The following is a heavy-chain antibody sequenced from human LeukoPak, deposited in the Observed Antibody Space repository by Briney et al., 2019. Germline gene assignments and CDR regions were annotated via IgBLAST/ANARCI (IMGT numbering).Heavy chain of an antibody. Sequence: PGGSLRLSCAASGFTFSGSAMHWVRQASGKGLEWVGRIRSKANSYATAYAASVKGRLTISRDDSKNTAYLQMNSLKTEDTAVYYCTRQNGAAAFDIWGQGTMVTVSS. CDR2: IRSKANSYAT. V-gene: IGHV3-73*01. J-gene: IGHJ3*02. D-gene: IGHD4-17*01. CDR1: GFTFSGSA. CDR3: TRQNGAAAFDI.